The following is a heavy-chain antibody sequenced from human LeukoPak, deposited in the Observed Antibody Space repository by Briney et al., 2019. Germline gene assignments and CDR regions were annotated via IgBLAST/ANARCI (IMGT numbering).Heavy chain of an antibody. D-gene: IGHD3-10*01. CDR3: ARAWWFGELLWGAFDI. CDR1: GGTFSGYA. V-gene: IGHV1-69*13. Sequence: SVKVSCKASGGTFSGYAISWVRQAPGQGLEWMGGIIPIFGTANYAQKFQGRVTITADESTSTAYMELSSLRSEDTAVYYCARAWWFGELLWGAFDIWGQGTMVTVSS. J-gene: IGHJ3*02. CDR2: IIPIFGTA.